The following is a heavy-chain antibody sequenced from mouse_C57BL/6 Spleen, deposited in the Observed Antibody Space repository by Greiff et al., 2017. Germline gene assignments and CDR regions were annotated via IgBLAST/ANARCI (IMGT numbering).Heavy chain of an antibody. CDR3: ARGTTEAPFAY. CDR2: IDPSDSET. Sequence: QVQLQQPGAELVRPGSSVKLSCKASGYTFTSYWMHWVKQRPIQGLEWIGNIDPSDSETHYNQKFKDKATLTVDKSSSTAYMQLSSLTSEDSAVYYCARGTTEAPFAYWDQGTLVTVSA. J-gene: IGHJ3*01. CDR1: GYTFTSYW. D-gene: IGHD1-1*01. V-gene: IGHV1-52*01.